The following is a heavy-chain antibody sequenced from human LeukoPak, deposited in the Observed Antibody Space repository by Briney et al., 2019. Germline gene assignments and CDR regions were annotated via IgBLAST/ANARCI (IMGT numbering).Heavy chain of an antibody. D-gene: IGHD5-18*01. CDR3: ARDSRQLWLSPDY. CDR2: INTDGSST. V-gene: IGHV3-74*01. Sequence: GGSLRLSCAASGFTFSSYWMHWVRQAPGKGLVWVSRINTDGSSTSNADSVKGRFTISRDNAKNTLYLQMNSLRAEDTAVYHCARDSRQLWLSPDYWGQGTLVTVSS. CDR1: GFTFSSYW. J-gene: IGHJ4*02.